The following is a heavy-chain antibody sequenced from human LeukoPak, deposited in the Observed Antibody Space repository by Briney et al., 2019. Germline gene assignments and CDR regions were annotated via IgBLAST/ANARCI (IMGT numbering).Heavy chain of an antibody. V-gene: IGHV4-59*08. Sequence: SETLSLTCTVSGGSISSYYWSWIRQPPGKGLEWIGYIYYSGSTNYNPSLKSRVTISVDTSKNQFSLKLSSVTAADTAVYYCARLRSGYCTSGRGYYYYYYMDVWGKGTTVTVSS. J-gene: IGHJ6*03. D-gene: IGHD3-3*01. CDR2: IYYSGST. CDR3: ARLRSGYCTSGRGYYYYYYMDV. CDR1: GGSISSYY.